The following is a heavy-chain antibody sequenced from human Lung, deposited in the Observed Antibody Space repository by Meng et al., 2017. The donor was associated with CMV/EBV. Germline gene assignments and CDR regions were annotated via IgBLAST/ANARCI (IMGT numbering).Heavy chain of an antibody. Sequence: SXAASGFNFNNYWMTWVRQAPGKGLEWVANIKQDGSEKYYVDSVKGRFTVSRDNAKNSLYLQMNSLRAEDTAVYYCARDAPYCSSTSCYYSYGLDVWGQGTXVTVSS. CDR1: GFNFNNYW. D-gene: IGHD2-2*01. CDR2: IKQDGSEK. CDR3: ARDAPYCSSTSCYYSYGLDV. V-gene: IGHV3-7*01. J-gene: IGHJ6*02.